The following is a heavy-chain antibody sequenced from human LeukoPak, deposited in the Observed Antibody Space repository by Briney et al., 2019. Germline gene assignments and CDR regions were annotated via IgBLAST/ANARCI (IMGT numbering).Heavy chain of an antibody. CDR1: VYSFTGYY. Sequence: ASVKVSCKASVYSFTGYYMHWVRQAPGQGLEWMGWINPNSGDTNYAQKFQGRVTMTRDTSISTAYMELSRLKSDDTAVYYCAKAVFDYVWGSYRHRAYFDYWGQGTLVTVSS. V-gene: IGHV1-2*02. J-gene: IGHJ4*02. D-gene: IGHD3-16*02. CDR2: INPNSGDT. CDR3: AKAVFDYVWGSYRHRAYFDY.